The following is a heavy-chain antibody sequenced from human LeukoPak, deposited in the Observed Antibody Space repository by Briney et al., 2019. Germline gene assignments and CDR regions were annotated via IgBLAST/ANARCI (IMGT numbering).Heavy chain of an antibody. D-gene: IGHD3-10*01. CDR1: GFIFSSYY. Sequence: GGSLRLSCAASGFIFSSYYMTWIRQAPGKGLEWVSYISNSGTTIDYADSVKGRFTISRDNAKNSLYLQMNSLRAEDTAVYYCARTTFYHDSGSPRPTYYFDYWGQGTLVTVPS. CDR3: ARTTFYHDSGSPRPTYYFDY. J-gene: IGHJ4*02. CDR2: ISNSGTTI. V-gene: IGHV3-11*04.